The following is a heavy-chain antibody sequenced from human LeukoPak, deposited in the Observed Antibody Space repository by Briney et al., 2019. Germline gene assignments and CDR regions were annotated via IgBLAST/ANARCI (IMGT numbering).Heavy chain of an antibody. CDR3: ARAQWLVPPFFDF. Sequence: SETLSLTSAVSGYSISSNYYWGWIRQPPGKGLEWIGSIYHTGRTYYNPSLKSRVTISVDTSKNQFSLKLNSVTAADTAVYYCARAQWLVPPFFDFWGQGTLVTVSS. D-gene: IGHD6-19*01. V-gene: IGHV4-38-2*01. CDR2: IYHTGRT. CDR1: GYSISSNYY. J-gene: IGHJ4*02.